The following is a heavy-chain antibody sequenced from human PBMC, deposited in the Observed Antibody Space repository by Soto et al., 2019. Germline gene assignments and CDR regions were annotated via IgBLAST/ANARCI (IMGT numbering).Heavy chain of an antibody. J-gene: IGHJ5*02. V-gene: IGHV4-61*01. CDR2: VYYTGTT. Sequence: SGTLSLTCTVSGGYISSGYYYWSWIRQPPGRDLELIGHVYYTGTTRYNPSLKSRVSISIDTSKNQFSLRLTSVTPADTALYFCARMRFGEAPHWLDPWGQGTLVTVSS. CDR1: GGYISSGYYY. CDR3: ARMRFGEAPHWLDP. D-gene: IGHD3-3*01.